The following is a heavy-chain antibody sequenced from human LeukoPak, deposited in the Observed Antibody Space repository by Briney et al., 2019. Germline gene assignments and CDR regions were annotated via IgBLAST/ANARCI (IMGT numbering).Heavy chain of an antibody. CDR1: GFTVSSNY. CDR3: ARDRGTYDFWSGYYSNYYFDY. CDR2: IYSGGST. D-gene: IGHD3-3*01. V-gene: IGHV3-66*01. J-gene: IGHJ4*02. Sequence: GGSLRLSCAASGFTVSSNYMSWVRQAPGKGLEWVSVIYSGGSTYYADSVRGRFTISRDSSKNTLYLQVNSLRAEDTAVYYCARDRGTYDFWSGYYSNYYFDYWGQGTLVTVSS.